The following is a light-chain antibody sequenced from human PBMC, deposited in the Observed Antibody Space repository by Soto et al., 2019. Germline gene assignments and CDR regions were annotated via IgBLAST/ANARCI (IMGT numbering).Light chain of an antibody. CDR3: HQGLFWSIT. CDR2: SAS. J-gene: IGKJ2*01. Sequence: EIVMTQSPATLSVSPGERATLSCRASQSISTELAWYQQKPGQPPRLLIYSASTRATGVPARYTGSGSGSEFTLTTSGLQSEDLAFYYSHQGLFWSITSGQGTRLEI. CDR1: QSISTE. V-gene: IGKV3-15*01.